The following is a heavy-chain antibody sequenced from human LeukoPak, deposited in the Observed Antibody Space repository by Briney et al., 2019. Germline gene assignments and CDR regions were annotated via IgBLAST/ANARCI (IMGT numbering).Heavy chain of an antibody. D-gene: IGHD3-3*01. CDR1: GFTFSSYG. J-gene: IGHJ4*02. CDR2: ISYDGSNK. Sequence: GGSLRLSCEVSGFTFSSYGMHWVRQAPGKGLEWVAVISYDGSNKYYADSVKGRFTISRDNSKNTLYLQMNSLRAEDTAVYYCARGRSGHLWDYFDYWGQGTLVTVSS. V-gene: IGHV3-30*03. CDR3: ARGRSGHLWDYFDY.